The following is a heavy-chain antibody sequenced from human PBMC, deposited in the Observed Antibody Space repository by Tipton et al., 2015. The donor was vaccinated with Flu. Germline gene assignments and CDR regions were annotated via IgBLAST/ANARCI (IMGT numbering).Heavy chain of an antibody. Sequence: TLSLTCAVSGYSISSGYYWGWLRQPPGKGLEWIGSIYHSGSTYYNPSLKSRVTISVDTSKNQFSLKMSSVTAADTAVYYCATRYCSGGSCVTGWFDPWGQGTLVTVSS. CDR2: IYHSGST. V-gene: IGHV4-38-2*01. D-gene: IGHD2-15*01. CDR1: GYSISSGYY. J-gene: IGHJ5*02. CDR3: ATRYCSGGSCVTGWFDP.